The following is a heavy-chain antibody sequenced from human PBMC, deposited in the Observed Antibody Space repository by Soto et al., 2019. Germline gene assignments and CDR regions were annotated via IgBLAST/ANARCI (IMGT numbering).Heavy chain of an antibody. D-gene: IGHD3-3*01. CDR3: ARYDFWSGPTQYYFDY. CDR1: GYTFTSYG. CDR2: ISAYNGNT. Sequence: ASVKVSCKASGYTFTSYGISWVRQAPGQGLEWMGWISAYNGNTDYAQKLQGRVTMTTDTSTSTAYMELRSLRSDDTAVYYCARYDFWSGPTQYYFDYWGQGTLVTVSS. V-gene: IGHV1-18*01. J-gene: IGHJ4*02.